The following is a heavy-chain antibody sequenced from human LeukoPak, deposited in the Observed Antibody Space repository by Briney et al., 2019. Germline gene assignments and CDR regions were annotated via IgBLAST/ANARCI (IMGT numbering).Heavy chain of an antibody. J-gene: IGHJ4*02. CDR1: GFTISSYW. Sequence: GGSLRLSYAASGFTISSYWMSWVRPAPGKGLEGVANIKQDGREKYYVDSVKGRFTISRDNAKNSLYLQMNSLRAEDTAVYYCARDRRGGATRSYYFDYWGQGTLVTVSS. V-gene: IGHV3-7*01. CDR3: ARDRRGGATRSYYFDY. CDR2: IKQDGREK. D-gene: IGHD1-26*01.